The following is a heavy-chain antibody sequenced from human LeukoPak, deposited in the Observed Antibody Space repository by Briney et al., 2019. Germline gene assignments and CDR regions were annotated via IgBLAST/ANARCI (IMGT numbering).Heavy chain of an antibody. CDR3: ARVSSTSCYTDY. Sequence: SETLSLTCTVSGGSISSYYWSRIRQPAGKGLEWIGRIYTSGSTNYNPSLKSRVTMSVDTSKNQFSLRLSSVTAADTAVYYCARVSSTSCYTDYWGQGTLVTVSS. CDR2: IYTSGST. J-gene: IGHJ4*02. V-gene: IGHV4-4*07. CDR1: GGSISSYY. D-gene: IGHD2-2*02.